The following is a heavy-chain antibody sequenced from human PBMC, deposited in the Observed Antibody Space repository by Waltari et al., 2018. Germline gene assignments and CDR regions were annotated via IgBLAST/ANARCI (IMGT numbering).Heavy chain of an antibody. D-gene: IGHD2-15*01. Sequence: QLQLQQSGPGLVKPSESLSLTCGLSGDSMRDNYWWSWVRQSPGKGLEWIGQIHRSGRTYYNPSLESRVTVSMDTSNNKFSLKMSSAIAADTAVYYCARDRGRGLYFDSWGQGTLVTVSP. V-gene: IGHV4-4*02. CDR3: ARDRGRGLYFDS. J-gene: IGHJ4*02. CDR2: IHRSGRT. CDR1: GDSMRDNYW.